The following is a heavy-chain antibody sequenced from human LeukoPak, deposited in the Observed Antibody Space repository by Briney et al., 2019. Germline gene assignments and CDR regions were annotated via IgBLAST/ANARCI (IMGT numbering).Heavy chain of an antibody. D-gene: IGHD7-27*01. Sequence: SVKVSCKASGGTFSSYAISWVRQAPGQGLEWMGGIIPIFGTANYAQKFQGRVTITADESTSTAYMELSSLRSEDTAVYYCAREFWGSRYFDYWAREPWSPSPQ. CDR1: GGTFSSYA. J-gene: IGHJ4*02. V-gene: IGHV1-69*13. CDR3: AREFWGSRYFDY. CDR2: IIPIFGTA.